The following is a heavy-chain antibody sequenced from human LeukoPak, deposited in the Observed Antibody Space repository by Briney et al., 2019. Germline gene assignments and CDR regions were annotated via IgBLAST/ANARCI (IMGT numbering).Heavy chain of an antibody. V-gene: IGHV4-59*01. Sequence: PSETLSLTCAVSGGSITTYYWTWIRQPPGQALEWIGYIYYTGNTKYNPSLESRVTMSIDTSKNKFSLKIYSVNAADTAVYFCASGSVVTALDQWGQGTLVTVSS. CDR1: GGSITTYY. CDR2: IYYTGNT. D-gene: IGHD2-21*02. J-gene: IGHJ4*02. CDR3: ASGSVVTALDQ.